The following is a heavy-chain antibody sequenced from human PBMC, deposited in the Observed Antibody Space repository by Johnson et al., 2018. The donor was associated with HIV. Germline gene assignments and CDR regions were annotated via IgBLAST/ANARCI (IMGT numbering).Heavy chain of an antibody. CDR3: ARDGRYCSGGSCTDAFDI. D-gene: IGHD2-15*01. J-gene: IGHJ3*02. CDR2: ISYDGSNE. V-gene: IGHV3-30-3*01. CDR1: GFTFSSYA. Sequence: VQLVESGGGVVQPGRSLRLSCAASGFTFSSYAMHWVRQAPGKGLEWVAVISYDGSNEYFADSVKGRFTISRDNFKNTLYLQMNSLRAEDTAVYYCARDGRYCSGGSCTDAFDIWGQGTMVTVSS.